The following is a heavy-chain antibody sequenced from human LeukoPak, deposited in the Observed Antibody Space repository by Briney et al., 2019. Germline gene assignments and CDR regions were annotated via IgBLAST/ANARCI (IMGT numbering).Heavy chain of an antibody. V-gene: IGHV3-33*03. Sequence: PGRSLRLSCAASGFTFSSYGMHWVRQAPGKGLEWVAVIWYDGSNKYYADSVKGRFTISRDNAKNTLYLQMNSLRAEDTAVYYCATSLGPLTEYWGQGTLVTVSS. J-gene: IGHJ4*02. D-gene: IGHD7-27*01. CDR2: IWYDGSNK. CDR3: ATSLGPLTEY. CDR1: GFTFSSYG.